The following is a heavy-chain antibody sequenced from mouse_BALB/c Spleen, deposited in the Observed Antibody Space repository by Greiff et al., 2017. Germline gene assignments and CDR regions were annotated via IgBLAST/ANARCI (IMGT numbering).Heavy chain of an antibody. CDR1: GYTFTSYT. J-gene: IGHJ3*01. V-gene: IGHV1-4*01. D-gene: IGHD1-2*01. Sequence: QVQLKESGAELARPGASVKMSCKASGYTFTSYTMHWVKQRPGQGLEWIGYINPSSGYTNYNQKFKDKATLTADKSSSTAYMQLSSLTSEDSAVYYCAREGYYGPWLAYWGQGTLVTVSA. CDR2: INPSSGYT. CDR3: AREGYYGPWLAY.